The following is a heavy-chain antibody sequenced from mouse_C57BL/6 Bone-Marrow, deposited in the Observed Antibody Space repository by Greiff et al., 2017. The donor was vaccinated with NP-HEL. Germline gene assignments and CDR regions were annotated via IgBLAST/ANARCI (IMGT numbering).Heavy chain of an antibody. D-gene: IGHD1-1*01. V-gene: IGHV2-2*01. CDR3: ARKGDVSSWGDYWYFDV. J-gene: IGHJ1*03. CDR1: GFSLTSYG. CDR2: IWSGGST. Sequence: QVQLQQSGPGLVQPSQSLSITCTVSGFSLTSYGVHWVRQSPGKGLEWLGVIWSGGSTDSNAAFISRLSISKDNSKSQVFFKMNSLQADDTAIYYCARKGDVSSWGDYWYFDVWGTGTTVTVSS.